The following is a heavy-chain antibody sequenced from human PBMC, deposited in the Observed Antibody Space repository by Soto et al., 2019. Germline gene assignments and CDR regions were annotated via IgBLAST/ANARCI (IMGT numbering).Heavy chain of an antibody. CDR2: VYWDDSK. V-gene: IGHV2-5*02. Sequence: QITLNESGPTLVKPTQTLTLTCTFSGFSLSTRDVGVGWIRQPPGEALEWLGVVYWDDSKTYSPSLESRPTIPKDTSKNQLVLRMTKMDPVDTATYYCAHCRGGVASFWGQGTLVTVSS. CDR3: AHCRGGVASF. D-gene: IGHD2-2*01. J-gene: IGHJ4*02. CDR1: GFSLSTRDVG.